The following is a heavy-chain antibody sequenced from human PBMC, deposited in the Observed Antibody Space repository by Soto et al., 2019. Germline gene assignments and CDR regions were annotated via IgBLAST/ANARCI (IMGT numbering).Heavy chain of an antibody. CDR3: ARGFDGYCSGGSCHGAFDI. J-gene: IGHJ3*02. CDR1: GGSISSGGYY. D-gene: IGHD2-15*01. CDR2: IYYSGST. V-gene: IGHV4-31*03. Sequence: LSLTCTVSGGSISSGGYYWSWIRQHPGKGLEWIGYIYYSGSTYYNPSLKSRVTISVDTSKNQFSLKLSSVTAADTAVYYCARGFDGYCSGGSCHGAFDIWGQGTMVTVSS.